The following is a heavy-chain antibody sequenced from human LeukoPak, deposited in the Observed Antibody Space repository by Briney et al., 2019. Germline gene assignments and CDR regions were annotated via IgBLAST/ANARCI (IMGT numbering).Heavy chain of an antibody. D-gene: IGHD1-26*01. CDR3: ARGPTLGATISSFPS. J-gene: IGHJ5*02. CDR1: GYTFTGYY. V-gene: IGHV1-2*02. CDR2: INPNSGGT. Sequence: GASVKVSCKASGYTFTGYYMHWVRQAPGQGLEWMGWINPNSGGTNYAQKFQGRVTMTRDTSISTAYMELSRLRSDDTAVYYCARGPTLGATISSFPSWGQGTLVTVSS.